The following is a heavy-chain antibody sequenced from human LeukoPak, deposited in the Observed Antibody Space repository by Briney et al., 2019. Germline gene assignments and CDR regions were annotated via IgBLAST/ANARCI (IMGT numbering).Heavy chain of an antibody. V-gene: IGHV3-23*01. Sequence: SGGSLRLSCAASGFTFSNSAMRWVGQAPGKGLEWVSALSGSGITTYYADSVKGRFTISRDNSKNTLYLQMNSLRAEDTAVYYCAKGIYSSGWSYFDYWGHGTLVTVSS. J-gene: IGHJ4*01. CDR2: LSGSGITT. CDR1: GFTFSNSA. CDR3: AKGIYSSGWSYFDY. D-gene: IGHD6-19*01.